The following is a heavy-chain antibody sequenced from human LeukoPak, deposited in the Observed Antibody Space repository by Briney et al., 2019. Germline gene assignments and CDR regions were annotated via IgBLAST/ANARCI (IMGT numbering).Heavy chain of an antibody. CDR3: AREEGID. V-gene: IGHV3-7*01. CDR1: GFTFSSYA. J-gene: IGHJ4*02. CDR2: IKQDGSEK. Sequence: GRSLRLSCAASGFTFSSYAMHWVRQAPGKGLEWVANIKQDGSEKYYVDSVKGRFTISRDNAKNSLYLQMNSLRAEDTAVYYCAREEGIDWGQGTLVTVSS.